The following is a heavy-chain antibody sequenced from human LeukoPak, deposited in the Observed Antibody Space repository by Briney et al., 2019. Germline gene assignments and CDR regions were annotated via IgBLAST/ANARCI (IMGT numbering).Heavy chain of an antibody. CDR1: GGTFSSYA. CDR2: IIPIFGTA. D-gene: IGHD6-13*01. J-gene: IGHJ5*02. Sequence: GASVKVSCKASGGTFSSYAISWVRQAPGQGLEWMGGIIPIFGTANYAQKFQGRVTITTDESTSTAYMELSSLRSEDTAVYYCAREGWAAGTRGNWFDPWGQGTLVTVSS. V-gene: IGHV1-69*05. CDR3: AREGWAAGTRGNWFDP.